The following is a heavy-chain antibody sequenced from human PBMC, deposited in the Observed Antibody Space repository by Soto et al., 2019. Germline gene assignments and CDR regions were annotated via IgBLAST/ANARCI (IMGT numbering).Heavy chain of an antibody. CDR1: GFTFSSYE. CDR3: VRDLHEPLAADALREAN. CDR2: ISSSGTGT. V-gene: IGHV3-48*03. D-gene: IGHD4-17*01. J-gene: IGHJ4*02. Sequence: PGGSLRLSCAASGFTFSSYEMHWVRQAPGKGLEWISYISSSGTGTYYADSVRGRFTMSRDNTKNSASLQMYSLRAEDTAIYYCVRDLHEPLAADALREANWGQGTQVTVSS.